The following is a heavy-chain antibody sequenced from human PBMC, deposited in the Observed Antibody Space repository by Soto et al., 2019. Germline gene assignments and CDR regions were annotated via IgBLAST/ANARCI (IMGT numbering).Heavy chain of an antibody. CDR1: GYTFTSYG. V-gene: IGHV1-18*01. J-gene: IGHJ3*02. D-gene: IGHD1-26*01. Sequence: ASVKVSCKASGYTFTSYGISWVRQAPGQGLEWMGRISAYNGNTNYAQKLQGRVTMTTDTSTSTAYMELRSLRSDDTAVYYCARGRAIVGATNDAFDIWGQGTMVTVSS. CDR3: ARGRAIVGATNDAFDI. CDR2: ISAYNGNT.